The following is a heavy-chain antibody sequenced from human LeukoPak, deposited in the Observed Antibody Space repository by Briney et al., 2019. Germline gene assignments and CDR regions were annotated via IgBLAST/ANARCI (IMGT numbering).Heavy chain of an antibody. CDR2: ISKSGSNI. J-gene: IGHJ5*02. D-gene: IGHD6-19*01. CDR3: ASLHHLPRGGVPVTIS. CDR1: GFSFSGYS. Sequence: GSLRLSCAASGFSFSGYSMNWVRQAPGKGLEWVSFISKSGSNIYYADSVRGRFTISRDNDGNSLYLQMNSLRDEDTALYYCASLHHLPRGGVPVTISWGQGTLVTVSS. V-gene: IGHV3-48*02.